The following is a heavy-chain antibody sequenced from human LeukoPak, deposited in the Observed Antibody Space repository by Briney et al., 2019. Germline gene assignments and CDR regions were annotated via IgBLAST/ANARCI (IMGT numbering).Heavy chain of an antibody. CDR3: ARESYDFWSGYPV. J-gene: IGHJ4*02. Sequence: SETLSLTCTVSGGSISSYYWSWIRQPPGKGLEWIGYIYYSGSTNYNPSLKSRVTTSVDTSKNQFSLKLSSVTAADTAVYYCARESYDFWSGYPVWGQGTLVTVSS. D-gene: IGHD3-3*01. CDR1: GGSISSYY. V-gene: IGHV4-59*01. CDR2: IYYSGST.